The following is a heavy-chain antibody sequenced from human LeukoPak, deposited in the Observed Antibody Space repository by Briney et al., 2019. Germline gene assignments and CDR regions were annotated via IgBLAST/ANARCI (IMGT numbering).Heavy chain of an antibody. J-gene: IGHJ4*02. Sequence: SQTLSLTCAVSGGSISRNTYSWNWIRRPPGKGLEWIGDIYHSGSTYYNPSLGSRVTISIDRSKNQFSLKLRSVTVADTAVYYCARDRNYGDFGSYYFDYWGQGILVTVSS. CDR3: ARDRNYGDFGSYYFDY. CDR2: IYHSGST. D-gene: IGHD4-17*01. CDR1: GGSISRNTYS. V-gene: IGHV4-30-2*01.